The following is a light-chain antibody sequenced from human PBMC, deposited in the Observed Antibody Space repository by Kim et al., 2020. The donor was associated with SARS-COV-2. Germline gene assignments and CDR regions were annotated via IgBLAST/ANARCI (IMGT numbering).Light chain of an antibody. CDR2: KAS. CDR1: QSISTW. J-gene: IGKJ2*03. CDR3: QQFSSYSYS. V-gene: IGKV1-5*03. Sequence: DIQMTQSPSTLSASVGDRVTITCRASQSISTWLAWYQQKPGKAPKLLIYKASTLESGVPSRFSGSGSGTEFTLTISSLQPDDFATYSCQQFSSYSYSCGQGTKLEI.